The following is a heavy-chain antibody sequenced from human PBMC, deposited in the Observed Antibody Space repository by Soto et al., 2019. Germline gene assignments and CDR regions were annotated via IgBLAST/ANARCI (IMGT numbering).Heavy chain of an antibody. D-gene: IGHD3-10*01. V-gene: IGHV1-2*02. CDR1: GSTFTCYY. CDR3: ARVDMVRGAYFDD. Sequence: XSVKVSWTDSGSTFTCYYMHLVRQAPGQGLEWMGWINPNSGGTNYAQKFQGRVTMTRDTSISTAYMELSRLRSDDTAVYYCARVDMVRGAYFDDWGQGTLVTVSS. J-gene: IGHJ4*02. CDR2: INPNSGGT.